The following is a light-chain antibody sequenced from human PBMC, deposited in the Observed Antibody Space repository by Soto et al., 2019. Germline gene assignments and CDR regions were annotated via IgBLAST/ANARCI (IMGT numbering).Light chain of an antibody. V-gene: IGLV2-14*01. J-gene: IGLJ2*01. CDR2: DVT. CDR3: CSYTDIALDVV. CDR1: SSDIGDYDY. Sequence: QSALTQPASVSGSPGQSITISCTGTSSDIGDYDYVSWYQHLPGKAPKLLIFDVTHRPSGVSDRFSGSKSGNTASLTISGVRPEDEADYYCCSYTDIALDVVFGVGTK.